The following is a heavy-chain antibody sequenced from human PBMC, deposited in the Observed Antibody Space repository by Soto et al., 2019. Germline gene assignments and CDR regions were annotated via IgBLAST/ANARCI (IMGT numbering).Heavy chain of an antibody. CDR2: ISANNGNT. CDR3: GSDRGSYALDY. D-gene: IGHD1-26*01. J-gene: IGHJ4*02. V-gene: IGHV1-18*01. CDR1: GYTFTSYG. Sequence: QVQLVQSGAEVKKPGASVKVSCKASGYTFTSYGISWVRQAPGQGLEWMGWISANNGNTNYAQKLQGRVTMTTDTSTRPAYLELRSLRYDDTAVYYCGSDRGSYALDYWGQGTLVTVSS.